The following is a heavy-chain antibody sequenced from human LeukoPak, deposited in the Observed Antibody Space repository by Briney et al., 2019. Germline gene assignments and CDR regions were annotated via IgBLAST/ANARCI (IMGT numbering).Heavy chain of an antibody. Sequence: GGSLRLSCAASGFTFSSYWMHWVRQAPGKGLVWVSSINRDGSTTRSADSVKGRFTISRDYAKSTLYLQMNSLSAEDTAVYYCAKEGGSSFGYWGQGTLVTVSS. J-gene: IGHJ4*02. CDR3: AKEGGSSFGY. V-gene: IGHV3-74*01. CDR1: GFTFSSYW. CDR2: INRDGSTT. D-gene: IGHD2-15*01.